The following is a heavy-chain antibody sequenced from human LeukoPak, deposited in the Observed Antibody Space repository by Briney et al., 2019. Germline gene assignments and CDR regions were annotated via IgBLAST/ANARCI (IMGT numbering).Heavy chain of an antibody. CDR3: ARGHPGEDYFDY. CDR2: IGTAGDT. V-gene: IGHV3-13*01. CDR1: GFTFSSYD. Sequence: PGGSLRLSCAAPGFTFSSYDMHWVRQATGKGLEWVSAIGTAGDTYYPGSVKGRFTISRENAKNSLYLQMNSLRAGDTAVYYCARGHPGEDYFDYWGQGTLVTVSS. D-gene: IGHD7-27*01. J-gene: IGHJ4*02.